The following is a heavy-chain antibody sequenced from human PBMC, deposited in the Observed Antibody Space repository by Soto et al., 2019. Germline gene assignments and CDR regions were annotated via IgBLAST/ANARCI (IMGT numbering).Heavy chain of an antibody. CDR1: GGSFSGYY. J-gene: IGHJ4*02. D-gene: IGHD6-13*01. Sequence: QVQLQQWGAGLLKPSETLSLTCAVYGGSFSGYYWSWIRQPPGKGLEWIGEINHSGSTNYNPSLKSRVTISVDTSKNQFSLKLSSVTAADTAVYYCARGLKQLPNAGGYFDYWGQGTLVTVSS. CDR3: ARGLKQLPNAGGYFDY. CDR2: INHSGST. V-gene: IGHV4-34*01.